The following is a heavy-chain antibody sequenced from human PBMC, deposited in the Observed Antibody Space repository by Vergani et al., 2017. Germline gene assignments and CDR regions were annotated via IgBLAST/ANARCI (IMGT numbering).Heavy chain of an antibody. Sequence: QVQLVESGGGVVQPGRSLRLSCAASGFTFSTYGMHWVRQAPGKGLEWVALIWYDGNNKYYPDSVKGRFTISRDNSKNTLYLQMNSLRAEDTAVYYCARDVYYGSALPGYWGQGTLVTVSS. CDR3: ARDVYYGSALPGY. CDR2: IWYDGNNK. V-gene: IGHV3-33*01. D-gene: IGHD3-10*01. CDR1: GFTFSTYG. J-gene: IGHJ4*02.